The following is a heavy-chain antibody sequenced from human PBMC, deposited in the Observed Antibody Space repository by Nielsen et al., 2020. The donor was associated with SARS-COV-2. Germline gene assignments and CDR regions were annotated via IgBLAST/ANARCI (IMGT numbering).Heavy chain of an antibody. V-gene: IGHV3-23*01. D-gene: IGHD3-16*02. J-gene: IGHJ4*02. CDR2: ISGSGGST. CDR1: GFTFSSYA. Sequence: GESLKISCAASGFTFSSYAMSWVRQAPGKGLEWVSAISGSGGSTYYADSVKGRFTISRDNSKNTLYLQMNSLRAEDTAVYYCAVDYDYVWGSYPPDYWGQGTLVTVSS. CDR3: AVDYDYVWGSYPPDY.